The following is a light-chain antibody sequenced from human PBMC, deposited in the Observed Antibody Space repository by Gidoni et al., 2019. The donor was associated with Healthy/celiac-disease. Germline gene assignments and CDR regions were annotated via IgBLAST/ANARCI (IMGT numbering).Light chain of an antibody. CDR3: QQDYNLPA. V-gene: IGKV3D-7*01. Sequence: EIVMTQSPATLSLSPGERATLSCRASQRVSSSYVSWYQKKPGQAPRLLIYGASNRATGIADRFSGSGSGTDITLTISSLQHEDFAVYYCQQDYNLPAFGQGTKVEIK. CDR2: GAS. J-gene: IGKJ1*01. CDR1: QRVSSSY.